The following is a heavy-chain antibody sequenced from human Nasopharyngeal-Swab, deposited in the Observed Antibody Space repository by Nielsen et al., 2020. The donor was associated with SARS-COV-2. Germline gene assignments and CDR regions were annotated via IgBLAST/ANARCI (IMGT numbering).Heavy chain of an antibody. CDR1: GFPFSSYG. J-gene: IGHJ4*02. D-gene: IGHD1-26*01. CDR2: ISYDGSNK. CDR3: AKMGSYHDFFDY. Sequence: SLKISCAASGFPFSSYGMHWVRQAPGKGLEWVAVISYDGSNKYYADSVKGRFTISRDNSKNTLYLQMNSLRAEDTAVYYCAKMGSYHDFFDYWGQGTLVTVSS. V-gene: IGHV3-30*18.